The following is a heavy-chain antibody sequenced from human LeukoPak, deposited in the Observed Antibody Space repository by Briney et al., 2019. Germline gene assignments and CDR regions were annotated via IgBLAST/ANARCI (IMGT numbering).Heavy chain of an antibody. CDR2: LRSKANSYAP. CDR1: GFTFCGFA. Sequence: QPGGSLRLSCAASGFTFCGFAMLWLRQASGEGREWFGHLRSKANSYAPAYAASVKGRFTISRDDSKNAAYLQMNSLKTEDTAVYYCTRHPDPLLEWLLTRRPFYYYSYRDVWRKGTTVSVSS. CDR3: TRHPDPLLEWLLTRRPFYYYSYRDV. V-gene: IGHV3-73*01. D-gene: IGHD3-3*01. J-gene: IGHJ6*03.